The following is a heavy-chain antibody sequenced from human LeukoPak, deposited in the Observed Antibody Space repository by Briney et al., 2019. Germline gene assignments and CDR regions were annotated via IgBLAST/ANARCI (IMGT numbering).Heavy chain of an antibody. D-gene: IGHD2-2*02. CDR3: AGLIVVVPAAIPS. CDR1: GGSISNYY. CDR2: IYTSGST. V-gene: IGHV4-4*07. Sequence: PSETLSLTCTVSGGSISNYYWNWIRQPAGKGLEWIGRIYTSGSTNYNPSLKSRVTMSVDTSKNQFSLKLSSVTAADTAVYYCAGLIVVVPAAIPSWGQGTLVTVSS. J-gene: IGHJ4*02.